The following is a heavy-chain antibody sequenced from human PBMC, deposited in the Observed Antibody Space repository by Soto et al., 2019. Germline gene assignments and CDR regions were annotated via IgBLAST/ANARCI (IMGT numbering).Heavy chain of an antibody. CDR3: ARQSYYYDIDY. CDR2: IYYSGST. D-gene: IGHD3-22*01. CDR1: VGSISSYY. V-gene: IGHV4-59*01. Sequence: SETLSLTCTVSVGSISSYYWSWIRQPPGKGLEWIGYIYYSGSTNYNPSLKSRVTISVDTSKNQFSLKLSSVTAADTAVYYCARQSYYYDIDYWGQGTLVTSPQ. J-gene: IGHJ4*02.